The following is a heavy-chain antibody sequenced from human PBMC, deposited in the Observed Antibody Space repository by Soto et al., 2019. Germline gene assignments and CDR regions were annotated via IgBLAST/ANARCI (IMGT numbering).Heavy chain of an antibody. CDR1: GDSISSGGFP. V-gene: IGHV4-30-2*06. J-gene: IGHJ6*02. CDR2: VDRTGAT. Sequence: QLQLQESGSGLMETAQTLSLTCIVSGDSISSGGFPWTWIRQSTGKGLEWIGYVDRTGATSYNPSLESRASISVDTSRNQFSLKLMSVTPADSAVYFCARDSYAMSSFALDVWGRGTAVTVSS. CDR3: ARDSYAMSSFALDV. D-gene: IGHD2-2*01.